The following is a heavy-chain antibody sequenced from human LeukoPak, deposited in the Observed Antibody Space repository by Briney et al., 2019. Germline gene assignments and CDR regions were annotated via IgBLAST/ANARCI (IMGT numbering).Heavy chain of an antibody. V-gene: IGHV3-30*18. J-gene: IGHJ4*02. Sequence: GGSLRLSGAASGFTFSSYGMHWVRQAPGKGLEWVAVISYDGSNKYYADSVKGRFTISRDNSKNTLYLQMNSLRAEDTAVYYCAKDGEAYCSGGSCWYYFDYWGQGTLVTVSS. CDR1: GFTFSSYG. D-gene: IGHD2-15*01. CDR2: ISYDGSNK. CDR3: AKDGEAYCSGGSCWYYFDY.